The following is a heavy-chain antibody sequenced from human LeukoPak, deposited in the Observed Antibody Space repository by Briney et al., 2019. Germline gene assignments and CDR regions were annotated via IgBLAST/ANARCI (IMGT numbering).Heavy chain of an antibody. CDR1: GYTFTGYY. V-gene: IGHV1-2*02. CDR3: ASAGSWYPGGFDY. Sequence: ASVKVSCKASGYTFTGYYMHWVRQAPGQGLEWMGWINPNSGGTNYAQQFQGRVTMTRDTSISTAYMELSRLRSDDTAVYYCASAGSWYPGGFDYWGQGTLVTVSS. D-gene: IGHD1-1*01. CDR2: INPNSGGT. J-gene: IGHJ4*02.